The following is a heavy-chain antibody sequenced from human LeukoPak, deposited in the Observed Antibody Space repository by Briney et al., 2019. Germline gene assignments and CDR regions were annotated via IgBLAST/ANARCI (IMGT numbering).Heavy chain of an antibody. CDR1: EFDFSSHA. CDR3: AKDLYGSGSYLVDY. J-gene: IGHJ4*02. D-gene: IGHD3-10*01. Sequence: PGGSLRLSCAASEFDFSSHAMTWVRQAPGKGLEWVAVISYDGSNKYYADSVKGRFTISRDNSKNTLYLQMNSLRTEDTAVYYCAKDLYGSGSYLVDYWGQGTLVTVSS. V-gene: IGHV3-30*18. CDR2: ISYDGSNK.